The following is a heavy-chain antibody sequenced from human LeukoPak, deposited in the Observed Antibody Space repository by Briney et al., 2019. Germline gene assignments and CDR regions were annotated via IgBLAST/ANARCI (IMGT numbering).Heavy chain of an antibody. CDR1: GFTVSSNY. Sequence: GGSLRLSCAASGFTVSSNYMSWVRQAPGKGLEWVSVIYSGGSTYYADSVKGRFTISRDNSKNTLYLQMNSLRAEDTAVYYCAREDIVIRDYFDYWGQGTLVTVSS. J-gene: IGHJ4*02. V-gene: IGHV3-66*01. CDR2: IYSGGST. D-gene: IGHD5-12*01. CDR3: AREDIVIRDYFDY.